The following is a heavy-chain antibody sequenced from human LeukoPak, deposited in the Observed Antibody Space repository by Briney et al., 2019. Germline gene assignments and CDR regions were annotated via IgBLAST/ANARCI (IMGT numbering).Heavy chain of an antibody. Sequence: PGGSLRLSCAASGFTFSSYAMSWVRQAPGKGLGWPSAISGSGGSTYYADSVKGRFTISRDNSKNTLYLQMNSLRAEDTAVYYCAKSASAGHAEGFDYWGQGTLVTVSS. V-gene: IGHV3-23*01. CDR3: AKSASAGHAEGFDY. D-gene: IGHD3-10*01. CDR1: GFTFSSYA. J-gene: IGHJ4*02. CDR2: ISGSGGST.